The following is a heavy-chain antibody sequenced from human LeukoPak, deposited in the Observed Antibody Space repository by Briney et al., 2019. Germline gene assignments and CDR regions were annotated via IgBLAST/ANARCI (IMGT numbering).Heavy chain of an antibody. J-gene: IGHJ4*02. CDR1: GGSISSYY. CDR2: IYYSGST. D-gene: IGHD5-18*01. Sequence: SQTLSLTCTVSGGSISSYYWSWIRQPPGKGPEWIGYIYYSGSTNYNPSLKSRVTISVDTSKNQFSLKLSSVTAADTAVYYCARQEDTAMASVPFDYWGQGTLVTVSS. V-gene: IGHV4-59*08. CDR3: ARQEDTAMASVPFDY.